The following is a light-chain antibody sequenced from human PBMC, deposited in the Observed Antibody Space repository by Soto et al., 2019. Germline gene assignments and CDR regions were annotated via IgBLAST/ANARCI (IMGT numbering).Light chain of an antibody. CDR1: QSISSY. CDR3: LHYYACPRT. CDR2: DAS. V-gene: IGKV1-39*01. Sequence: DIQMTQSPASLSASVGDRVTITCRASQSISSYLNWYQQKPGKAPKLLIYDASSLESGVPSRFSGSGSGTEFTLTISSLQSEDFAVYYCLHYYACPRTFGQGTKVDIK. J-gene: IGKJ1*01.